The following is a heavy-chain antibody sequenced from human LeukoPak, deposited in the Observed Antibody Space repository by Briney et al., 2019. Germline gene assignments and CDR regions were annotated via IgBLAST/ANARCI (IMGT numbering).Heavy chain of an antibody. V-gene: IGHV1-18*01. CDR2: ISAYNGNT. J-gene: IGHJ4*02. D-gene: IGHD3-22*01. CDR3: ARGGPYYYDSSGTEGDY. CDR1: GYTFTSYG. Sequence: GASVKVSCKASGYTFTSYGISWVRQAPGQGLEWMGWISAYNGNTNYAQKLQGRVTITTDTSTSTAYMELRGLRSDDTAVYYCARGGPYYYDSSGTEGDYWGQGTLVTVSS.